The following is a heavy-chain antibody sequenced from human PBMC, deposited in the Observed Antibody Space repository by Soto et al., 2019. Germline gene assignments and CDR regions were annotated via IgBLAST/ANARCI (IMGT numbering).Heavy chain of an antibody. V-gene: IGHV1-8*01. J-gene: IGHJ6*03. Sequence: QVQLVQSGAEVKKPGASVKVSCKASGYTFTSYDINWVRQATGQRLEWMGWMNPNSGNTGYAQKVQGTVTMTRNTSIRTDYMSLSSLRSEDTAVYYCAVGVAWTSGYYYYYYMAVWGKGTTVTVSS. CDR1: GYTFTSYD. D-gene: IGHD1-1*01. CDR2: MNPNSGNT. CDR3: AVGVAWTSGYYYYYYMAV.